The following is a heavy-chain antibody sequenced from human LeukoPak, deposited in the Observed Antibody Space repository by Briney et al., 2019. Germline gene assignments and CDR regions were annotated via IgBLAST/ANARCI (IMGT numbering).Heavy chain of an antibody. Sequence: ASVKVSCKASGGTFSSYAISWVRQAPGQGLEWMGGIIPIFGTANYAQKFQGRVTITADKSTSTAYMELSSLRSEDTAVYYCASAATTVIDYYFDYWGQGTLVTVSS. CDR3: ASAATTVIDYYFDY. J-gene: IGHJ4*02. D-gene: IGHD4-17*01. CDR2: IIPIFGTA. CDR1: GGTFSSYA. V-gene: IGHV1-69*06.